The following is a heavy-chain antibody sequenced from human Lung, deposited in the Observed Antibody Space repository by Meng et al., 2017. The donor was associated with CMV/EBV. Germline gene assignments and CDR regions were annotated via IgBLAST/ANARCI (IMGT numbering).Heavy chain of an antibody. CDR3: ARELEQQLSGRDV. D-gene: IGHD6-13*01. CDR1: GYTFTGYY. V-gene: IGHV1-2*02. J-gene: IGHJ6*02. Sequence: ASVXVSXXASGYTFTGYYIHWVRQAPGQGLEWMGWINPNSGGTNYVLKFQGRVTMTRDTSINTAYMELSRLRSDDTAVYYCARELEQQLSGRDVWGQGTPVTVSS. CDR2: INPNSGGT.